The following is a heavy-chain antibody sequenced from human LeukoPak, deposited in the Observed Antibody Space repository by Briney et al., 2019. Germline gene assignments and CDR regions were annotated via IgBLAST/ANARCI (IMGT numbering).Heavy chain of an antibody. V-gene: IGHV4-34*01. Sequence: SETLSLTCAVYGGSFSGYYWSWIRQPPGKGLEWIGEINHSGSTNYNPSLKSRVTISVDTSKNQFSLKLNSMTAADTAVYYCATGRRGNYWGQGTMVIVSS. D-gene: IGHD1-1*01. CDR3: ATGRRGNY. CDR2: INHSGST. CDR1: GGSFSGYY. J-gene: IGHJ3*01.